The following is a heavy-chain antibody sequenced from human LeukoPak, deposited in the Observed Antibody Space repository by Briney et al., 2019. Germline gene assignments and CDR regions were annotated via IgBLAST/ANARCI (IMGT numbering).Heavy chain of an antibody. CDR3: ARDISGNFDY. D-gene: IGHD1-26*01. CDR2: ISSSSSYI. V-gene: IGHV3-21*01. CDR1: GFTFSGYS. J-gene: IGHJ4*02. Sequence: GGSLRLSCAASGFTFSGYSMNWVRQAPGKGLEWVSSISSSSSYIYYADSVKGRFTISRDNAKNSLYLQMNSLRAEDTAVYYCARDISGNFDYWGQGTLVTVSS.